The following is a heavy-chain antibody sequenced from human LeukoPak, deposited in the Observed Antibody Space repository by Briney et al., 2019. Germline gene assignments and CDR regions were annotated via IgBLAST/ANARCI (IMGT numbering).Heavy chain of an antibody. Sequence: SVKVSCKASGGTFSSYAISWVRQAPGQGLEWMGRIIPILGIANYAQKFQGRVTITADKSTSTAYMELSSQRSEDTAVYYCARDDYGERGNYWGQGTLVTVSS. V-gene: IGHV1-69*04. D-gene: IGHD4-17*01. J-gene: IGHJ4*02. CDR2: IIPILGIA. CDR3: ARDDYGERGNY. CDR1: GGTFSSYA.